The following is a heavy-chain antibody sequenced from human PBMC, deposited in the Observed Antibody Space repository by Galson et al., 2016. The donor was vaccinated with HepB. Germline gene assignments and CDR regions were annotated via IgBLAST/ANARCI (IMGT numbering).Heavy chain of an antibody. J-gene: IGHJ6*02. V-gene: IGHV3-48*02. Sequence: SLRLSCAASGFTFSSYSMNWVRQAPGKGLEWVSYISSSGSTIYYADSVKGRFTISRDIAKNSLYLQMNSLRDEDTAMYYCAKDGGQQVVRWERLKKVYYYYAMDVWGQGTTVTGSS. CDR1: GFTFSSYS. CDR3: AKDGGQQVVRWERLKKVYYYYAMDV. CDR2: ISSSGSTI. D-gene: IGHD6-13*01.